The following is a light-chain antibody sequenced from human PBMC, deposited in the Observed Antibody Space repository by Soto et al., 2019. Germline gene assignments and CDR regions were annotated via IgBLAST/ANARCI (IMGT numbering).Light chain of an antibody. CDR2: DTS. V-gene: IGLV7-46*01. J-gene: IGLJ2*01. Sequence: QAVVTQEPSLTVSPGGTVHLTCGSSTGAVTSGHYPYWFQQKPGQAPRTLIYDTSTKHSWTPARFSGSLLVGKAALTLSGAQPEDEAEYYCLLSLGPSYVVFGGGTKLTVL. CDR1: TGAVTSGHY. CDR3: LLSLGPSYVV.